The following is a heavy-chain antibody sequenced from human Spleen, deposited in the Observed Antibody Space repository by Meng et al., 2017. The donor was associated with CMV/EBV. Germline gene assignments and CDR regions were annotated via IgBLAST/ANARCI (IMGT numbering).Heavy chain of an antibody. V-gene: IGHV4-30-4*08. CDR3: ARGVVPAPEA. J-gene: IGHJ5*02. Sequence: GHLRPSGPRLVKPSQTPSLTCTVSGGSISSGDYYWSWIRQPPGKCLEWIGYIYYSGSTYYNPSLKSRVTISVDTSKNQFSLKLSSVTAADTAVYYCARGVVPAPEAWGQGTLVTASS. CDR2: IYYSGST. CDR1: GGSISSGDYY. D-gene: IGHD2-2*01.